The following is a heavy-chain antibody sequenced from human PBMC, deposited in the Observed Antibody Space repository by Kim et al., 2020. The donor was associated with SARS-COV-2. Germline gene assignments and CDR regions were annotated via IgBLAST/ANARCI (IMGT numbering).Heavy chain of an antibody. J-gene: IGHJ6*02. CDR1: GGTFISYA. CDR2: IIPIFGTA. D-gene: IGHD2-15*01. Sequence: SVKVSCKASGGTFISYAINWVRQAPGQGLEWMGGIIPIFGTAHYAQKFQGRVTITADESTSTAYMELSSLRSEDTAVYYCARGGSGNDRSYYGMDVWGQGTTVTVSS. CDR3: ARGGSGNDRSYYGMDV. V-gene: IGHV1-69*13.